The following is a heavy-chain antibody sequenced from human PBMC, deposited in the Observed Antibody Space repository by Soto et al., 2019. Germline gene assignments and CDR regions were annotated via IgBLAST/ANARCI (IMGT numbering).Heavy chain of an antibody. CDR1: GFTFSSYS. V-gene: IGHV3-21*01. CDR2: ISSSSYI. D-gene: IGHD5-18*01. J-gene: IGHJ4*02. CDR3: ASTTEDTAMVTDY. Sequence: PGGSLRLSCAASGFTFSSYSMNWVRQAPGKGLEWVSSISSSSYIYYADSVKGRFTISRDNAKNSLYLQMNSLRAEDTAVYYCASTTEDTAMVTDYWCQGTLVTVYS.